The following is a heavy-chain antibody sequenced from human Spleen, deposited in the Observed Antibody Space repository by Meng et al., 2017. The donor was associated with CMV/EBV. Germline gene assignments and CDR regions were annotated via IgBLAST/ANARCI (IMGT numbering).Heavy chain of an antibody. J-gene: IGHJ4*02. V-gene: IGHV3-33*01. CDR1: GFTFSSYG. Sequence: GESLKISCAASGFTFSSYGMHWVRQAPGKGLEWVAVIWHDGSNKYYADSVKGRFTISRDNSENTVYLQMNGLRAEDTAVYYCASARDYDSGSWGLDYWGQGTLVTVSS. CDR2: IWHDGSNK. CDR3: ASARDYDSGSWGLDY. D-gene: IGHD3-10*01.